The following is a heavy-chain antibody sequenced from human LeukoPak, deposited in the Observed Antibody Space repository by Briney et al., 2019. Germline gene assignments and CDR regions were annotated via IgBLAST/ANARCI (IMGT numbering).Heavy chain of an antibody. Sequence: PSETLSLTCTVSGGSISSYYWSWIRQPPGKGLEWIGYIYYSGSTNYNPSLKSRVTISVDTSKNQFSLKLSSVTAADTAVYYCARVMVPAEAASDYMDVWGKGTTVTVSS. D-gene: IGHD3-10*01. CDR1: GGSISSYY. J-gene: IGHJ6*03. V-gene: IGHV4-59*01. CDR3: ARVMVPAEAASDYMDV. CDR2: IYYSGST.